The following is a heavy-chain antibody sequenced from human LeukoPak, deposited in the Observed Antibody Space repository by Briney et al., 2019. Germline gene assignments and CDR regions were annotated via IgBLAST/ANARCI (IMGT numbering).Heavy chain of an antibody. V-gene: IGHV4-34*01. CDR1: GGSFGGYY. D-gene: IGHD3-16*02. CDR2: INHSGST. Sequence: SETLSLTCAVYGGSFGGYYWSWIRQPPGKGLEWIGEINHSGSTNYNPSLKSRVTISVDTSKNQFSLKLSSVTAADTVVYYCARVRIYDYIWGSYRYFPFDYWGQGTLVTVSS. CDR3: ARVRIYDYIWGSYRYFPFDY. J-gene: IGHJ4*02.